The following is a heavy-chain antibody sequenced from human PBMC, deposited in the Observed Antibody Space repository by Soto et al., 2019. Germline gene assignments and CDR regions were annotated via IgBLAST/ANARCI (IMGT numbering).Heavy chain of an antibody. CDR1: GFTFTHYW. J-gene: IGHJ4*02. Sequence: EVQLVESGGALVQPGGSLRLSCATSGFTFTHYWMNWVRQAPGKGLEWVANINIDGTEKYYGDSVKGRFTISRDNAKNSLYLQMDSLRDEDMAVYYCARNRGWEMLDYWGQGNRVTVSS. CDR2: INIDGTEK. D-gene: IGHD6-19*01. V-gene: IGHV3-7*01. CDR3: ARNRGWEMLDY.